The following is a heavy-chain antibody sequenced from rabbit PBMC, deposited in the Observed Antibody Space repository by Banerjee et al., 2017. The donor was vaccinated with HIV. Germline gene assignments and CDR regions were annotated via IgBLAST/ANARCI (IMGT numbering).Heavy chain of an antibody. CDR2: IYAGSSGST. CDR1: GIDFSSYSY. Sequence: QQQLEESGGGLVKPGGTLTLTCKASGIDFSSYSYMCWVRQAPGKGLEWIACIYAGSSGSTYYASWAKGRFTISKTSSTTVTLQVTSLTAADTATYFCALYAAYFGYGYAPNLRGPGTLVTVS. D-gene: IGHD6-1*01. V-gene: IGHV1S45*01. J-gene: IGHJ6*01. CDR3: ALYAAYFGYGYAPNL.